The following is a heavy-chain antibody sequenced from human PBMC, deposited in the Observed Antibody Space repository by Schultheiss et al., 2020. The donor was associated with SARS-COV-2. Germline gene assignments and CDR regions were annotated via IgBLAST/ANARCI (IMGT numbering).Heavy chain of an antibody. CDR1: GYTFTSYG. CDR2: ISAYNGNT. V-gene: IGHV1-18*01. Sequence: ASVKVSCKASGYTFTSYGIIWVRQAPGQGLEWMGWISAYNGNTNYAQKFQGRVTMTRDTSTSTVYMELSSLRSEDTAVYYCARGTYYYDSSGYYSFNYWGQGTLVTVSS. D-gene: IGHD3-22*01. J-gene: IGHJ4*02. CDR3: ARGTYYYDSSGYYSFNY.